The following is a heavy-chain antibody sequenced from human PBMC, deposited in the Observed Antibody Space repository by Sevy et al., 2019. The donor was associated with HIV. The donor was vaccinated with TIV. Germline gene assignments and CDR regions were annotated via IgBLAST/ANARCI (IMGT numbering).Heavy chain of an antibody. CDR3: AKDINRGCDGINCYPYYYYFYGLDV. D-gene: IGHD2-21*01. V-gene: IGHV3-9*01. CDR2: VRWNSRNI. CDR1: EFSFNDHA. J-gene: IGHJ6*02. Sequence: SLRLSCAASEFSFNDHAMHWVRQVPGKGLEWVSGVRWNSRNIGYVDSVKGRFTISRDNANHFLYLEMNSLRPEDTAFYYCAKDINRGCDGINCYPYYYYFYGLDVWGQGTTVTVSS.